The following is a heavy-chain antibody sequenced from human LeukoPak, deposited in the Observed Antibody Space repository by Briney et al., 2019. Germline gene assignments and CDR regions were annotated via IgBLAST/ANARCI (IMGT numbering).Heavy chain of an antibody. CDR1: DYSISSGYY. CDR3: ARHAVSQPNYYYYYMDV. Sequence: SETLSLTCNVSDYSISSGYYWGWIRQPPGKGLEWMGSIYHSGSTYYNPSLKSRVTISLDTSKNQFSLKLSSVTAADTAVYYCARHAVSQPNYYYYYMDVWGKGTTVTVSS. D-gene: IGHD2-2*01. J-gene: IGHJ6*03. CDR2: IYHSGST. V-gene: IGHV4-38-2*02.